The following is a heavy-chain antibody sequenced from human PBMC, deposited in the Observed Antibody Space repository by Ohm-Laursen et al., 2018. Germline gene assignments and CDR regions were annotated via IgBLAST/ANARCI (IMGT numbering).Heavy chain of an antibody. J-gene: IGHJ4*02. Sequence: SLRLSCAASGFTFSSYWMSWVRQAPGKGLEWVANIKQDGSEKYYVDSVKGRFTISRDNAKNSLYLQMNSLRAEDTAVYHCARDNYVWGSYRYTRFAGRDYWGQGTLVTVSS. CDR1: GFTFSSYW. CDR3: ARDNYVWGSYRYTRFAGRDY. CDR2: IKQDGSEK. D-gene: IGHD3-16*02. V-gene: IGHV3-7*01.